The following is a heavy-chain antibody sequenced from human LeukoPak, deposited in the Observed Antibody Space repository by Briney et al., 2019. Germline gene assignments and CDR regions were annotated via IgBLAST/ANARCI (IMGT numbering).Heavy chain of an antibody. CDR2: ISSSSSTI. V-gene: IGHV3-48*01. Sequence: PGGSLRLSCAASGFTFSSYSMNWVRQAPGKGLEWVSYISSSSSTIYYADSVKGRFTISRDNAKNSLYLQMNSLRAEDTAVYYCARARDTYAFDIWGQGTMVTVSS. CDR1: GFTFSSYS. D-gene: IGHD3-16*01. CDR3: ARARDTYAFDI. J-gene: IGHJ3*02.